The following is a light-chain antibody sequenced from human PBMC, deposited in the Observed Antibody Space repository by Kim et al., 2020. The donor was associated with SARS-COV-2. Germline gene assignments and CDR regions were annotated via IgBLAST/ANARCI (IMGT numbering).Light chain of an antibody. J-gene: IGLJ1*01. CDR3: QAWDSSIYV. CDR2: RDN. Sequence: VSPGQTASITGSRDKLGDKYASWYQQKPGQSPVVVIFRDNRRPSGIPERFSGSNSGNTATLTISGAQAMDEADYYCQAWDSSIYVFGTGTKVTVL. CDR1: KLGDKY. V-gene: IGLV3-1*01.